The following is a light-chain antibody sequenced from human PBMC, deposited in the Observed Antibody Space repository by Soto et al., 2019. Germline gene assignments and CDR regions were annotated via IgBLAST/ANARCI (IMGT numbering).Light chain of an antibody. Sequence: EIVLTQSPATLSLSPGERATLSCRASQSINRHLAWYRQKPGQAPRLLIYDASNRATGIPARFSGSGSATDFTLTISSLEPEDFGVYYCQQRSNWPPVTFGGGTKVEIK. J-gene: IGKJ4*01. CDR2: DAS. CDR1: QSINRH. V-gene: IGKV3-11*01. CDR3: QQRSNWPPVT.